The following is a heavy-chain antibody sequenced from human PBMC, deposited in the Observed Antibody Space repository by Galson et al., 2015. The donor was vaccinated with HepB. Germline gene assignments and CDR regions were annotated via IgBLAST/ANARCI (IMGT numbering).Heavy chain of an antibody. CDR3: AREGVYYYDSSYAFDI. J-gene: IGHJ3*02. CDR2: IIPIFGTA. D-gene: IGHD3-22*01. CDR1: GGTFSSYA. V-gene: IGHV1-69*13. Sequence: SVKVSCKASGGTFSSYAISWVRQAPGQGLEWMGGIIPIFGTANYAQKFQGRVTITADESTSTAYMELSSLRSEDTAVYYCAREGVYYYDSSYAFDIWGQGTMVTVSS.